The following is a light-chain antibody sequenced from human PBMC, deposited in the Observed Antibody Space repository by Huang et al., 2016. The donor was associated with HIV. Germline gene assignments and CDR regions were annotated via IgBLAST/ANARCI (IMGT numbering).Light chain of an antibody. J-gene: IGKJ1*01. V-gene: IGKV1-5*03. Sequence: DIQMTQSPSTLSASVGDRVSIPCRASQSISNWLAWYQQNPGKAPKLLIYKASSLDSGVPSRFSGSGSGTECTLTINSLQPDDFATYYCQQYNSYSRTFGQGTKVEIK. CDR3: QQYNSYSRT. CDR1: QSISNW. CDR2: KAS.